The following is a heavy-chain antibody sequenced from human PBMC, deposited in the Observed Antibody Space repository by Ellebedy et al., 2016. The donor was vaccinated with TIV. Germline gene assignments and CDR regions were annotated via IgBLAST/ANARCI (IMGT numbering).Heavy chain of an antibody. J-gene: IGHJ4*02. CDR2: MNPNSGNT. V-gene: IGHV1-8*02. CDR1: GGTFSSYA. Sequence: AASVKVSCKASGGTFSSYAVSWVRQAPGQGLEWVAWMNPNSGNTGSAQKFQGRVTMTRDSSISTAYMELSSLRSEDTAVYYCGRGRGYASTGRVYYFDYWGQGSLVTVSS. D-gene: IGHD2-15*01. CDR3: GRGRGYASTGRVYYFDY.